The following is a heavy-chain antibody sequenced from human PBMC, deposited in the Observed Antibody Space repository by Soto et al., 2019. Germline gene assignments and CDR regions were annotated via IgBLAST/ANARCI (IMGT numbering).Heavy chain of an antibody. CDR3: ARVYGLDLFDY. CDR2: IYYSGST. D-gene: IGHD2-8*01. V-gene: IGHV4-59*01. Sequence: PSETLSLTCNVSGGSISSYYWSWIRQPPGKGLEWIGYIYYSGSTNYNPSLKSRVTISVDTSKNQFSLKLSSVTAADTAVYYCARVYGLDLFDYWGQGTLVTVSS. J-gene: IGHJ4*02. CDR1: GGSISSYY.